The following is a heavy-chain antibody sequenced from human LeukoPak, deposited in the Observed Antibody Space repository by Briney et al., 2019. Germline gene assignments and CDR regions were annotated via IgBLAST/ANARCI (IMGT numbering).Heavy chain of an antibody. Sequence: GGSLRLSCAASGFTLSSNEMNWVRQAPGKGLEWLSYISSSGGTIHYVDSVKGRFTISRDNAKNSLFPQMNSLRAEDTAVYYCASGVHYSSGWIDIWGQGTMVTVSS. V-gene: IGHV3-48*03. CDR2: ISSSGGTI. J-gene: IGHJ3*02. CDR3: ASGVHYSSGWIDI. D-gene: IGHD6-19*01. CDR1: GFTLSSNE.